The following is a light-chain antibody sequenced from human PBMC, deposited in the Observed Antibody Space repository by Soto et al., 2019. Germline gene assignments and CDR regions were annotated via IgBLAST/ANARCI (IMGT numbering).Light chain of an antibody. J-gene: IGLJ1*01. V-gene: IGLV3-1*01. CDR3: QAWDSRTYV. Sequence: SYELTQPPSVSVSPGQTATITCSGDNLGNKYACWYQQKPGQSPVMVMSLDNKRPSGIPERFSGSNSGNTATLTISGTQAMDEADYYCQAWDSRTYVFGTGTKLTVL. CDR2: LDN. CDR1: NLGNKY.